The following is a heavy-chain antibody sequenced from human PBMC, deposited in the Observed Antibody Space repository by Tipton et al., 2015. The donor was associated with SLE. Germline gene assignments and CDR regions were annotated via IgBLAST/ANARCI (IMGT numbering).Heavy chain of an antibody. D-gene: IGHD1-20*01. V-gene: IGHV4-39*01. Sequence: TLSLTCTVSGGSISSSSYYWGWIRQPPGKGLEGIGTIYYSGSTYYNPSVKSRVTISVDTSKNQFSLKLSSVTAADTAVYYCARQQRFNWYFDYWGQGALVTVSS. CDR1: GGSISSSSYY. J-gene: IGHJ4*02. CDR3: ARQQRFNWYFDY. CDR2: IYYSGST.